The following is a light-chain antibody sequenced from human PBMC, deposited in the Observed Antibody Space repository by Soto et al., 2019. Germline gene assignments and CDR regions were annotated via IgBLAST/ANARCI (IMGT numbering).Light chain of an antibody. CDR3: QQYTGYSQWT. V-gene: IGKV1-5*01. CDR1: QTISKW. CDR2: DAS. J-gene: IGKJ1*01. Sequence: DIQMPESPSTLSAAVGDRVTTTCRASQTISKWLAGYQQKPGQAHKLLIYDASTLESGVPSRFSGSGSGTDFSLTISSLQPVDFATYYCQQYTGYSQWTFGPGTKLDNK.